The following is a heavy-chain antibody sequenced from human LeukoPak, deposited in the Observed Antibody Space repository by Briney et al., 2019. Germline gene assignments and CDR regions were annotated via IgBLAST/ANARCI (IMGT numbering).Heavy chain of an antibody. CDR1: GGTFSSYA. J-gene: IGHJ6*02. Sequence: SVKVSCKASGGTFSSYAISWVRHAPGQGLEWMGGIIPIFGTANYAQKFQGRVTITADESTSTAYMELSSLRSEDTAVYYCASIFVGFGESKPYYYYGMDVWGQGTTVTVSS. D-gene: IGHD3-10*01. CDR3: ASIFVGFGESKPYYYYGMDV. V-gene: IGHV1-69*13. CDR2: IIPIFGTA.